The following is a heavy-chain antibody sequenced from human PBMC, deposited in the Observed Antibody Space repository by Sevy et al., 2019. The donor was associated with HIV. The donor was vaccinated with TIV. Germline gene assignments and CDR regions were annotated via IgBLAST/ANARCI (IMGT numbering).Heavy chain of an antibody. J-gene: IGHJ3*02. CDR3: ARESYYDFWSGYLERAFDI. Sequence: GESLKISCAASGFTFSSYAMHWVRQAPGKGLEWVAVISYDGSNKYYADSVKGRFTISRDNSKNTLYLQMNSLRAEDTAVYYCARESYYDFWSGYLERAFDIWGQGTMVTVSS. CDR2: ISYDGSNK. CDR1: GFTFSSYA. D-gene: IGHD3-3*01. V-gene: IGHV3-30-3*01.